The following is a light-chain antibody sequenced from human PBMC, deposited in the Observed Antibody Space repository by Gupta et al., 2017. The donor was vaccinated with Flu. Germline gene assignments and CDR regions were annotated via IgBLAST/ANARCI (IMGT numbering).Light chain of an antibody. CDR1: QYISNF. CDR3: EQSYITPLT. Sequence: DILMNQSPSSLSASVGDSVTIPCRPSQYISNFLTWYQMKPGRAPKLLVYSASNLQSGVPGRFSGSTSGTDFFLTISMLHTEDFATYYCEQSYITPLTFGGGTTVEIK. CDR2: SAS. J-gene: IGKJ4*01. V-gene: IGKV1-39*01.